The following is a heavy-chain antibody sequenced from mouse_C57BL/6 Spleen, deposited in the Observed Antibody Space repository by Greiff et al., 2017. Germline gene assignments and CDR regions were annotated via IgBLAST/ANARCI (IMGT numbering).Heavy chain of an antibody. CDR3: ARDAYGKYEGAMDY. Sequence: EVQGVESGGGLVQSGRSLRLSCATSGFTFSDFYMEWVRQAPGKGLEWIAARRNKANDYTTEYSATVKGRFIVSRDTSQSILYLQMNALRAEDTAIFYGARDAYGKYEGAMDYWGQGTSVTVSA. D-gene: IGHD2-1*01. CDR2: RRNKANDYTT. V-gene: IGHV7-1*01. CDR1: GFTFSDFY. J-gene: IGHJ4*01.